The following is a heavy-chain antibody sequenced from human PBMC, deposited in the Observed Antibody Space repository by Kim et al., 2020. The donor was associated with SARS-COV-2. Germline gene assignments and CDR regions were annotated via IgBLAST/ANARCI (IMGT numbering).Heavy chain of an antibody. CDR3: ARGRVGVVPAPVLGLGAFYGYFILDV. Sequence: SETLSLTCAVYGGSFSGHSWSWVRQPPGQGLEWIGEITDSGSTKYNPSLKSRLTISLDVSKSQFSLKLTSVTAADTGLYYCARGRVGVVPAPVLGLGAFYGYFILDVWGHGTTVTVSS. D-gene: IGHD2-8*02. V-gene: IGHV4-34*01. J-gene: IGHJ6*02. CDR1: GGSFSGHS. CDR2: ITDSGST.